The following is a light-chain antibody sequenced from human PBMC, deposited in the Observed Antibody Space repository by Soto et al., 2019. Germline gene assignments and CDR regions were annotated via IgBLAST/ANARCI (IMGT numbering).Light chain of an antibody. CDR1: QSISSW. V-gene: IGKV1-5*01. J-gene: IGKJ1*01. CDR2: DAS. Sequence: DIQMTQSPSTLSSSVGYRVTITCRASQSISSWLAWYQQKPGKVPKLLIYDASSLESGVPSRFSGSGSGTEFTLTITSLQPEDFATYFCQEYGTSFTWTFGQGTKVDIK. CDR3: QEYGTSFTWT.